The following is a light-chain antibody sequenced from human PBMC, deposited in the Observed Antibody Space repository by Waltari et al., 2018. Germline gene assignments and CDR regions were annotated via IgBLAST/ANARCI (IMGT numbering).Light chain of an antibody. J-gene: IGLJ1*01. CDR2: GEN. V-gene: IGLV3-19*01. CDR1: SLRSQY. CDR3: NSRGSTGDLYV. Sequence: SSKMTQDPAVPVTLGQTVRITCQGDSLRSQYASWYQQKPGQAPVLVIYGENSRPAGNPDRFSGSSSGDTASLTITGAQAEDEADYYCNSRGSTGDLYVFGPGTEVTVL.